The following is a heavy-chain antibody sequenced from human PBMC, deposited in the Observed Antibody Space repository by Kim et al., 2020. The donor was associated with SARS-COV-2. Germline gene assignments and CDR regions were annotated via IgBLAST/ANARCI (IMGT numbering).Heavy chain of an antibody. D-gene: IGHD6-13*01. CDR2: IYYSGST. V-gene: IGHV4-39*01. CDR1: GGSISSSSYY. Sequence: SETLSLTCTVSGGSISSSSYYWGWIRQPPGKGLEWIGSIYYSGSTYYNPSLKSRVTISVDTSKNQFSLKLSSVTAADTAVYYCARHKQLARPGLDYWGQGTLVTVSS. CDR3: ARHKQLARPGLDY. J-gene: IGHJ4*02.